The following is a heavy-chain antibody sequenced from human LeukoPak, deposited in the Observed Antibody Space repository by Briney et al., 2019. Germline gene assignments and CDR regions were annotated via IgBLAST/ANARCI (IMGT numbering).Heavy chain of an antibody. D-gene: IGHD5-18*01. CDR1: GFTFSSYS. J-gene: IGHJ4*02. CDR2: ISSSSSYI. V-gene: IGHV3-21*01. Sequence: SGGSLRLSCAASGFTFSSYSMNWVRQAPGKGLEWVSSISSSSSYIYYADSVKGRFTISRDNAKNSLYLQMNSLRAGDTAVYYCARDSVQLGLDYWGQGTLVTVSS. CDR3: ARDSVQLGLDY.